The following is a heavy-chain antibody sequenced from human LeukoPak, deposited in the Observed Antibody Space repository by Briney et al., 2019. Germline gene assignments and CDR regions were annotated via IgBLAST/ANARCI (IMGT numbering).Heavy chain of an antibody. CDR3: ASSYLLAFDI. J-gene: IGHJ3*02. V-gene: IGHV3-7*01. CDR2: IREDGTEK. Sequence: GGSLRLSCTASGFTFSGAWMTWVRQAPGKGLEWVANIREDGTEKNYVDSVKGRFTISRDNAENSVFLQMNSLTADDTAVYYCASSYLLAFDIWGQGTMVTVSS. CDR1: GFTFSGAW. D-gene: IGHD3-3*01.